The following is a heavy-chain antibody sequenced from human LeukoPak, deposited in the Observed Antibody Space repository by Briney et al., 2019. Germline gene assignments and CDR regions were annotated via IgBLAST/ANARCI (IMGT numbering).Heavy chain of an antibody. V-gene: IGHV3-66*01. CDR3: AREAPVYYDTPTYYFDY. D-gene: IGHD3-22*01. J-gene: IGHJ4*02. CDR1: GFTVSSNY. CDR2: IYSGGST. Sequence: PGGSLRLSCAASGFTVSSNYMSWVRQAPGKGLEWVSVIYSGGSTYYADSVKGRFTISRDNSKNTLYLQMNSLRAEDTAVYYCAREAPVYYDTPTYYFDYWGQGTLVTVSS.